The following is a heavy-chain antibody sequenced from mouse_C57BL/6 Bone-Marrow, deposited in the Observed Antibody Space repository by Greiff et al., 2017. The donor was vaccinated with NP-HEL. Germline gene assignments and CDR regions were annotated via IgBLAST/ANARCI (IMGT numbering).Heavy chain of an antibody. D-gene: IGHD1-1*01. J-gene: IGHJ2*01. CDR3: ARVTTGSYYFDY. V-gene: IGHV5-16*01. Sequence: EVKLMESEGGLVQPGSSMKLSCTASGFTFSDYYMAWVRQVPEKGLEWVANINYDGSSTYYLDSLKSRFIISRDNAKNILYLQMSSLKSEDTATYYCARVTTGSYYFDYWGQGTTLTVSS. CDR1: GFTFSDYY. CDR2: INYDGSST.